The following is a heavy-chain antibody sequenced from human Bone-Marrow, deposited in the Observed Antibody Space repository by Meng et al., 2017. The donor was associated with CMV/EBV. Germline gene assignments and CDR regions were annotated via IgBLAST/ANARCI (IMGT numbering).Heavy chain of an antibody. D-gene: IGHD3-3*01. J-gene: IGHJ4*02. V-gene: IGHV3-7*01. Sequence: GGSLRLSCAASGFTFSSYWMSWVRQAPGKGLEWVANIKQDGSEKYYVDSVKGRFTISRDNAKNSLYLQMNSLRAEDTAVYYCARGPQTYYDFWSGYFFDYWGQGTLVTVSS. CDR3: ARGPQTYYDFWSGYFFDY. CDR2: IKQDGSEK. CDR1: GFTFSSYW.